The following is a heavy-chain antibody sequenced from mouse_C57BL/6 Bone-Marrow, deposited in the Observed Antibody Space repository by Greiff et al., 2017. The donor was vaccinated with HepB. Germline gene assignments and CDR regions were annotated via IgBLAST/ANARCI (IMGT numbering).Heavy chain of an antibody. V-gene: IGHV2-9-1*01. CDR1: GFSLTSYA. J-gene: IGHJ1*03. D-gene: IGHD2-3*01. Sequence: VQLQESGPGLVAPSQSLSITCTVSGFSLTSYAISWVRQPPGKGLEWLGVIWTGGGTNYNSALKSRLSISKDNSKSQVFLKMNSLQTDDTARYYCARDFADGYYWYFDVWGTRTPVTVSS. CDR3: ARDFADGYYWYFDV. CDR2: IWTGGGT.